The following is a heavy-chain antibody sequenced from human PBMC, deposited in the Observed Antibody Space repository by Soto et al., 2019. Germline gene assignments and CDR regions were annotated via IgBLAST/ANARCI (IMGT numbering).Heavy chain of an antibody. CDR3: ARGRRSSARPDAFAL. CDR1: GGSISSGDYY. CDR2: IYYSGST. J-gene: IGHJ3*01. V-gene: IGHV4-30-4*01. D-gene: IGHD3-22*01. Sequence: PSETLSLTCTVSGGSISSGDYYWSWIRQPPGKGLEWIGYIYYSGSTYYNPSLKSRVTISVDTSKNQFSLKLSSVTAADTAVYYCARGRRSSARPDAFALWGQGTMVTVSS.